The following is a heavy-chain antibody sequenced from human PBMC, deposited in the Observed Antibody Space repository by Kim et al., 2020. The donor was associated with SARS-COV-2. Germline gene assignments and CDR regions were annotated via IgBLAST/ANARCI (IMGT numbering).Heavy chain of an antibody. CDR3: AKTRGGGDWTHFDY. V-gene: IGHV3-23*01. J-gene: IGHJ4*02. D-gene: IGHD2-21*02. Sequence: ADSVKGRFTITRENSKNTLYLQMNSRRAEDTAVFYCAKTRGGGDWTHFDYWGQGTLVTVSS.